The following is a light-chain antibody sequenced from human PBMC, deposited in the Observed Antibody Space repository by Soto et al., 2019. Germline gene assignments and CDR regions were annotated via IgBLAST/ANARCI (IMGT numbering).Light chain of an antibody. V-gene: IGKV3-15*01. J-gene: IGKJ1*01. Sequence: EIVMTQSPATLSVSLGGRATLYCRASQSVSTDLAWYQQRPGQAPRLLIFGASTRATGIPARFTGSGSGTEFILTISSLQSEDSAVYYCQQYNLWPPETFGQGTKGDIK. CDR3: QQYNLWPPET. CDR1: QSVSTD. CDR2: GAS.